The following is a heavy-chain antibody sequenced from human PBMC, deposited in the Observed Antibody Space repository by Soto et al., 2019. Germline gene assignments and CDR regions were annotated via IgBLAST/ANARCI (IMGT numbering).Heavy chain of an antibody. CDR2: ISVSGGST. J-gene: IGHJ4*02. V-gene: IGHV3-23*01. Sequence: EVQLLESGGGLVQPGGSLRLSCAASGFTFSSYAMSWVRQAPGKGLEWVSAISVSGGSTYYADSVKGRFTISRDNSKNTLYLQMNSLRAEGTAVYYCAKESTLTSSWDYWGQGTLVTVSS. CDR3: AKESTLTSSWDY. D-gene: IGHD6-13*01. CDR1: GFTFSSYA.